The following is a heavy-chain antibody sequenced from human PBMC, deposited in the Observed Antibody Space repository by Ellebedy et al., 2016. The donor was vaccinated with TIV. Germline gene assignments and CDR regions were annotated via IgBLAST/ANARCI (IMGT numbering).Heavy chain of an antibody. CDR2: ISAYNGNT. D-gene: IGHD5-12*01. Sequence: ASVKVSCXASGYTFTSYGISWVRQAPGQGLEWMGWISAYNGNTNYAQKLQGRVTMTTDTSTSTAYMELRSLRSDDTAVYYCARDNVDIVATTSYNWFDPWGQGTLVTVSS. CDR3: ARDNVDIVATTSYNWFDP. J-gene: IGHJ5*02. V-gene: IGHV1-18*01. CDR1: GYTFTSYG.